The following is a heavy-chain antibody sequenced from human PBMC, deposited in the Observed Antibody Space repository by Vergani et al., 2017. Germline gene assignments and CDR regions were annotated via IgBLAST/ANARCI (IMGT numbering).Heavy chain of an antibody. CDR2: INPNSGGT. V-gene: IGHV1-2*02. CDR1: GGTFSSYA. CDR3: ARGLTEGAIAAAGPEIRFDP. J-gene: IGHJ5*02. D-gene: IGHD6-13*01. Sequence: QVQLVQSGAEVKKPGSSVKVSCKASGGTFSSYAISWVRQAPGQGLEWMGWINPNSGGTNYAQKFQGRVTMTRDTSISTAYMELSRLRSDDTAVYYCARGLTEGAIAAAGPEIRFDPWGQGTLVTVSS.